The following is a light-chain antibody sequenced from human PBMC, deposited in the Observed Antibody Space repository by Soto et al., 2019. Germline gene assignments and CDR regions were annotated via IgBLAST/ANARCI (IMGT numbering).Light chain of an antibody. J-gene: IGKJ1*01. Sequence: TQPPATLSASPGERGTLSCVASQSVSSNLAWYQQKPGQAPRLLIYGASTRATGIPARFSGSGSGTEFTLTISSLQSEDFAVYYCQQYNNWPWTFGQGTNVDI. V-gene: IGKV3-15*01. CDR3: QQYNNWPWT. CDR2: GAS. CDR1: QSVSSN.